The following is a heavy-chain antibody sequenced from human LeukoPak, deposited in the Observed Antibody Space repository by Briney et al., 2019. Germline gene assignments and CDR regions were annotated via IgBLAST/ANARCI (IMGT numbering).Heavy chain of an antibody. Sequence: GGSLRLSCAASGFTVSSNYMSWVRQAPGKGREGASVIYRGGRTYYADSVKGRFTISRDNSKNTLYLQMNSLRAEDTAVYYCARVKGYYDSSGYLNWFDPWGQGTLVTVSS. J-gene: IGHJ5*02. CDR2: IYRGGRT. CDR1: GFTVSSNY. V-gene: IGHV3-53*01. D-gene: IGHD3-22*01. CDR3: ARVKGYYDSSGYLNWFDP.